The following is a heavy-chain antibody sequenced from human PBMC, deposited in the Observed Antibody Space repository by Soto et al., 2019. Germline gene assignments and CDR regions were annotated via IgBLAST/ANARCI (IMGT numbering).Heavy chain of an antibody. CDR3: AKKGGIVVVPAAMLYYYYYMDV. V-gene: IGHV3-30*18. Sequence: QVQLVESGGGVVQPGRSLRLSCAASGFTFSSYGMHWVRQAPGKGLEWVAVISYVGSNKYYADSVKGRFTISRDNSKNTLYLQMNSLRAEDTAVYYCAKKGGIVVVPAAMLYYYYYMDVWGKGTTVTVSS. D-gene: IGHD2-2*01. J-gene: IGHJ6*03. CDR1: GFTFSSYG. CDR2: ISYVGSNK.